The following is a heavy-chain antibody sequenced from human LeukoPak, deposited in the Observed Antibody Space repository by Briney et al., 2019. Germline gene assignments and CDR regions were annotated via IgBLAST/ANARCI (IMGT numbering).Heavy chain of an antibody. CDR3: AKDLGYSSSWLNWFDP. V-gene: IGHV3-23*01. J-gene: IGHJ5*02. CDR2: ISGSGGST. Sequence: GGSLRLSCAASGFTFSSHAMSWVRQAPGKGLEWASAISGSGGSTYYADSVKGRFTISRDNSKNTLYLQMNSLRAEDTAVYYCAKDLGYSSSWLNWFDPWGQGTLVTVSS. CDR1: GFTFSSHA. D-gene: IGHD6-13*01.